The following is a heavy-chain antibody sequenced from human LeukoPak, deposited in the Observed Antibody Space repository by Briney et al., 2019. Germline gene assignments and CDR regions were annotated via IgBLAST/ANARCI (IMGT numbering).Heavy chain of an antibody. CDR3: AREGTYYEYVWGSSP. D-gene: IGHD3-16*01. Sequence: PGGSLRLSCTASGFTFSSYWMSWVRQAPGKGLEWVANIKHDGSEEYYVDSVKGRFTISRDNAKNSLYLQMNSLRAEDTAVYYCAREGTYYEYVWGSSPGGQGTLVTVSS. CDR2: IKHDGSEE. V-gene: IGHV3-7*01. J-gene: IGHJ4*02. CDR1: GFTFSSYW.